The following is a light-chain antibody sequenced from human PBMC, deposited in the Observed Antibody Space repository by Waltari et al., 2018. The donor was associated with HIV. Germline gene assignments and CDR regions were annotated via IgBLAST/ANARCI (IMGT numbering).Light chain of an antibody. CDR1: TSNIENGN. J-gene: IGLJ1*01. V-gene: IGLV1-47*01. CDR2: KDT. Sequence: QSVLTQPPSPPGAPRPRVTISCPGSTSNIENGNVHWYQQFPGAAPKLLIYKDTRRPSGVPDRFTGSKSGTSASLAIGGLRSDDEADYYCVGWDSRLRGYVFGAGTKVTVL. CDR3: VGWDSRLRGYV.